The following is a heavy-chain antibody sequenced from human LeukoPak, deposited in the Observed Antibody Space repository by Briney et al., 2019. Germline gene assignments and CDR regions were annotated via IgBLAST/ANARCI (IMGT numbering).Heavy chain of an antibody. CDR1: GFTFNSYS. Sequence: GGSLRLSCAASGFTFNSYSMNWVRQAPGKGLEWISYISSSSSTVYYADSVRGRFTISRDNAKNSLYLQMNTLRAEDTAVYYCARDRGPYYYDSSGSYYFDYWGQGTLVTVSS. CDR2: ISSSSSTV. D-gene: IGHD3-22*01. J-gene: IGHJ4*02. CDR3: ARDRGPYYYDSSGSYYFDY. V-gene: IGHV3-48*04.